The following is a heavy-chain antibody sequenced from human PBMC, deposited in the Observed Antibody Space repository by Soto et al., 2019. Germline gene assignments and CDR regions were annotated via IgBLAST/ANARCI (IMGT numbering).Heavy chain of an antibody. CDR3: AMRGFTLSYYYGMDV. D-gene: IGHD2-2*01. CDR2: IWYDGSNK. CDR1: GFTFSSYG. V-gene: IGHV3-33*01. J-gene: IGHJ6*02. Sequence: QVQLVESGGGVVQPGRSLRLSCAASGFTFSSYGMHWVRQAPGKGLEWVAVIWYDGSNKYYADSVKGRFTISRDNSKNTLYLQMNSLRAEDTAVYYCAMRGFTLSYYYGMDVWGQGTTVTVSS.